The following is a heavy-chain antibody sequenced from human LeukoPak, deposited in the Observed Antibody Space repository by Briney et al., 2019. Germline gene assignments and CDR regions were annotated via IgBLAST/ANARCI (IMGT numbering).Heavy chain of an antibody. V-gene: IGHV1-46*01. CDR2: INPSGGST. CDR3: ARVPGYCSGGSCYSEYLDY. CDR1: GYTFTSYY. Sequence: GASVKVSCKASGYTFTSYYMHWVRQAPGQGLEWMGIINPSGGSTSYAQKFQGRVTMTRDMSTSTVYMELSSLRSEDTAVYYCARVPGYCSGGSCYSEYLDYWGQGTLVTVSS. J-gene: IGHJ4*02. D-gene: IGHD2-15*01.